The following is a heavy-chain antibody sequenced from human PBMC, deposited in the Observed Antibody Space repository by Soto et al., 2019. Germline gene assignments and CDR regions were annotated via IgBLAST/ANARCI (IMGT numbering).Heavy chain of an antibody. D-gene: IGHD2-8*01. V-gene: IGHV3-23*01. Sequence: PGGSLRLSCAAVGFSYAHTLTWVRQRPGKGLEWVSTIDPRGVNTHYADSVNGRFIISRDNSRNTLDLQMNSLRVEDTALYYCVSWVSAQLDFWGRGTLVTVPQ. CDR2: IDPRGVNT. CDR1: GFSYAHT. CDR3: VSWVSAQLDF. J-gene: IGHJ4*02.